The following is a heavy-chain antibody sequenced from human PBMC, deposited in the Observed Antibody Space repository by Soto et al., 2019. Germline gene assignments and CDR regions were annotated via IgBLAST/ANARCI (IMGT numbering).Heavy chain of an antibody. D-gene: IGHD5-12*01. CDR1: GYTFTSYG. CDR2: ISAYNGNT. J-gene: IGHJ6*02. Sequence: ASVKVSCKASGYTFTSYGISWVRQAPGQGLEWMGWISAYNGNTNYAQKLQGRVTITRDTSASTAYMELSSLRSEDTAVYYCARVYEYYYGMDVWGQGTTVTVSS. CDR3: ARVYEYYYGMDV. V-gene: IGHV1-18*01.